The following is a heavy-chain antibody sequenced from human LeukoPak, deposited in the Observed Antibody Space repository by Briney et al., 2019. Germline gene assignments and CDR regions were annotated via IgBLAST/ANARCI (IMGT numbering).Heavy chain of an antibody. D-gene: IGHD4-17*01. CDR3: ARAPAVTTFDY. CDR2: INPSGGST. CDR1: GYTFTSYY. Sequence: ASVKLSCKASGYTFTSYYMHWVRQAPGQGLEWMGIINPSGGSTSYAQKFQGRVTMTRDTSTSTVYMELSSLRSEDTAVYYCARAPAVTTFDYWGQGTLVTVSS. J-gene: IGHJ4*02. V-gene: IGHV1-46*03.